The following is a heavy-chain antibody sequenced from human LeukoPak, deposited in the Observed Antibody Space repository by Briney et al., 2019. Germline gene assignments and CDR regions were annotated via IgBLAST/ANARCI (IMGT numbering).Heavy chain of an antibody. CDR3: AREIVATGWFDP. Sequence: SETLSLTCAVYGGSFSGYYWSWIRQPPGKGLEWIGEINHSGSTNYNPSLKSRVTISVDTSKNQFSLKLSSVTAADTAVYYCAREIVATGWFDPWGQGTLVTVSS. V-gene: IGHV4-34*01. CDR1: GGSFSGYY. J-gene: IGHJ5*02. CDR2: INHSGST. D-gene: IGHD5-12*01.